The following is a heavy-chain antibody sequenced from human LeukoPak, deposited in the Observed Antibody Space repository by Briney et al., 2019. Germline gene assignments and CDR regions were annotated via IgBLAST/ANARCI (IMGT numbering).Heavy chain of an antibody. CDR3: ARDGASASGSWFGP. J-gene: IGHJ5*02. CDR2: IHYSGNT. V-gene: IGHV4-39*02. Sequence: SETLSLTCTVSGGSISSSNYYWGWIRQPPGKGLEWTGSIHYSGNTYYNPSLKSRVTISVDTSKNQFSLRLNSVTAADTAVYYCARDGASASGSWFGPWGQGTLVIVSS. D-gene: IGHD1-26*01. CDR1: GGSISSSNYY.